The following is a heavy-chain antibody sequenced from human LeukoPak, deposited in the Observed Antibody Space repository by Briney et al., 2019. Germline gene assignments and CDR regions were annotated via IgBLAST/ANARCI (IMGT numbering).Heavy chain of an antibody. CDR3: ARGTGDGRHAFDI. V-gene: IGHV3-30-3*01. CDR2: ISYDGSNK. CDR1: GFTFSSYA. D-gene: IGHD7-27*01. Sequence: GGSLRPSCAASGFTFSSYAMHWVRQAPGKGLEWVAVISYDGSNKYYADSVKGRFTISRDNSKNTLYLQMNSLRAEDTAVYFCARGTGDGRHAFDIWGQGTMVTVSS. J-gene: IGHJ3*02.